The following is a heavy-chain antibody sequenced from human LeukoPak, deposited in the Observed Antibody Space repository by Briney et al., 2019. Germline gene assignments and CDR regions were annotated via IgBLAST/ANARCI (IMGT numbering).Heavy chain of an antibody. Sequence: PGGPLRLSCAASGFTVSSNYMSWVRQAPGKGLEWVSVIYSGGSTYYADSVKGRFTISRDNSKNTLYLQMNSLRAEDTAVYYCAKFNWLLNPDAFYIWGQGTMGTVSS. CDR1: GFTVSSNY. D-gene: IGHD3-9*01. CDR3: AKFNWLLNPDAFYI. V-gene: IGHV3-66*01. J-gene: IGHJ3*02. CDR2: IYSGGST.